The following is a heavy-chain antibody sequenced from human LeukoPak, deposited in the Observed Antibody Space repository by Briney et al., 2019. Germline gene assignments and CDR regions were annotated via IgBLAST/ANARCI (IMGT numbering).Heavy chain of an antibody. V-gene: IGHV1-2*02. J-gene: IGHJ4*02. Sequence: ASVKVSFKGSGYTFTDYYMDWVGQAPGQGGEWMGWINPNSGGTNYAQKFQGRVTMNRERSISKAYMEVRRLRADERAVYYCARYYYGSGSYYLDWWGQGTLVTVSS. D-gene: IGHD3-10*01. CDR2: INPNSGGT. CDR1: GYTFTDYY. CDR3: ARYYYGSGSYYLDW.